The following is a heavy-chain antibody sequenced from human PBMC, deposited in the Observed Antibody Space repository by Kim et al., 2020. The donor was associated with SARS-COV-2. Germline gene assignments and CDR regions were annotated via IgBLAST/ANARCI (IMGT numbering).Heavy chain of an antibody. CDR3: ATAGHFFGSGSYLRY. CDR1: GYDFTRYV. J-gene: IGHJ4*02. Sequence: ASVKVSCEASGYDFTRYVIHWLRQAPGQGLEWMGWISADNGITNYAQKLRGRVTMATETSTSTVYMKLMKLRSDDTAFYYCATAGHFFGSGSYLRYWGPATLVTVPS. V-gene: IGHV1-18*01. D-gene: IGHD3-10*01. CDR2: ISADNGIT.